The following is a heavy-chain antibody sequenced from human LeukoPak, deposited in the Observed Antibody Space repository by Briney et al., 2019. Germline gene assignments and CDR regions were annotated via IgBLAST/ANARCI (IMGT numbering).Heavy chain of an antibody. CDR1: GGSISSYY. D-gene: IGHD2-2*02. J-gene: IGHJ6*03. CDR3: ASCVSTSCYTGLYYYYYMDV. Sequence: SSETLSLTCTVSGGSISSYYWSWIRQPPGKGLEWIGYIYYSGSTNYNPSLKSRVTISVDTSKNQFSLKLSSVTAADTAVYYCASCVSTSCYTGLYYYYYMDVWGKGTTVTPSS. CDR2: IYYSGST. V-gene: IGHV4-59*01.